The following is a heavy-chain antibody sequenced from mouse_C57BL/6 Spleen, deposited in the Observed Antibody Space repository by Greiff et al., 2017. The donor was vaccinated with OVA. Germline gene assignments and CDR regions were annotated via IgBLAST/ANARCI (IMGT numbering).Heavy chain of an antibody. D-gene: IGHD3-3*01. Sequence: VQLQQSGAELVRPGASVTLSCKASGYTFTDYEMHWVKQTPVHGLEWIGAIDPETGGTAYNQKFKGKAILTADKSSSTAYMELRSLTSEDSAVYYCTRGPERDYWYFDVWGTGTTVTVSS. CDR1: GYTFTDYE. J-gene: IGHJ1*03. CDR3: TRGPERDYWYFDV. CDR2: IDPETGGT. V-gene: IGHV1-15*01.